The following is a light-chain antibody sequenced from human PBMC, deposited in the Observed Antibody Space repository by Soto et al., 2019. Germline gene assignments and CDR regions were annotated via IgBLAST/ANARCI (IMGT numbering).Light chain of an antibody. J-gene: IGKJ1*01. CDR1: QSVSSD. Sequence: EIVMTQSPATLSVSPGERATLSCRASQSVSSDLAWYQQKPGQTPCLLIYAASTRATGIPARFSGSGSGTEFTLTISSLKSDDFAVYYCQQYRNWPRTFGQGTKVEI. CDR2: AAS. V-gene: IGKV3-15*01. CDR3: QQYRNWPRT.